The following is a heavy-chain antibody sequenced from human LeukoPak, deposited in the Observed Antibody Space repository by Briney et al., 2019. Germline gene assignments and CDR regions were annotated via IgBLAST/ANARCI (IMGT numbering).Heavy chain of an antibody. CDR3: AKQPYQYVSGSPSWFDP. Sequence: GGSLRLSCAASGFILSNYAMTWVRQAPGKGLEWVSGIGGSSGKTFYADSVKGRFTISRDNSKNTLYLQMSTLRGEDTAVYFCAKQPYQYVSGSPSWFDPWGQGTLVTVSS. V-gene: IGHV3-23*01. CDR2: IGGSSGKT. CDR1: GFILSNYA. J-gene: IGHJ5*02. D-gene: IGHD3-10*01.